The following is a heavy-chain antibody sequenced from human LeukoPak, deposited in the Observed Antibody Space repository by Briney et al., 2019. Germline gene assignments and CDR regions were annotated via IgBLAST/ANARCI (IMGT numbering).Heavy chain of an antibody. D-gene: IGHD4-17*01. Sequence: ASVKVSCKASGGIFSSYTISWVRQAPGQGLEWMGRIIPILGIANYAQKFQGRVTITADKSTSTAYMELSSLRSEDTAVYYCASINTVRRHDYWGQGTLVTVSS. CDR2: IIPILGIA. J-gene: IGHJ4*02. V-gene: IGHV1-69*02. CDR1: GGIFSSYT. CDR3: ASINTVRRHDY.